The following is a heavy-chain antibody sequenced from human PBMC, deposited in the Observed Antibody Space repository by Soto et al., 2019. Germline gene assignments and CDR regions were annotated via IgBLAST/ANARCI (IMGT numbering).Heavy chain of an antibody. D-gene: IGHD1-26*01. CDR2: IYPGDSDT. J-gene: IGHJ6*02. V-gene: IGHV5-51*01. CDR1: GYSFTSYW. Sequence: GESLKISCKGSGYSFTSYWIGWVRQMPGKGLEWMGIIYPGDSDTRYSPSFQGQVTISADKSISTAYLQWSSLKASDTAMYYCARRGSGFLYYYGMDVWGQGTTVTVSS. CDR3: ARRGSGFLYYYGMDV.